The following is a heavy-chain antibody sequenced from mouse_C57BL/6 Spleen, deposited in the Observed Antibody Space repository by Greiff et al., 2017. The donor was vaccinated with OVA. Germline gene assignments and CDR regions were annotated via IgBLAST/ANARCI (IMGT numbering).Heavy chain of an antibody. CDR3: STEDTVSLSFFDY. J-gene: IGHJ2*01. Sequence: VQLQQSGAELVKPGASVKISCKASGYAFSSYWMNWVKQRPGKGLEWIGQIYPGDGDTNYNGKFKGKATLTADKSSSTAYMQLSSLTSEDSAVFFFSTEDTVSLSFFDYWGQGTTLTVSS. CDR1: GYAFSSYW. D-gene: IGHD6-2*01. CDR2: IYPGDGDT. V-gene: IGHV1-80*01.